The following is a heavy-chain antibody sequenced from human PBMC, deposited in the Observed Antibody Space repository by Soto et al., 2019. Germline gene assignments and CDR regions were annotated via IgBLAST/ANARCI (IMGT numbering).Heavy chain of an antibody. J-gene: IGHJ4*02. Sequence: SETLSLTCTVSGGSISNGGYYWSWIRQHPGKGLEWIGYIYYSGSTYYDPSLKSRVTISVDTSKNQFSLKMSSVTAADTAVYYCARRSSNYGFFDYWGQGTLVTVSS. V-gene: IGHV4-31*03. CDR2: IYYSGST. CDR3: ARRSSNYGFFDY. CDR1: GGSISNGGYY. D-gene: IGHD4-17*01.